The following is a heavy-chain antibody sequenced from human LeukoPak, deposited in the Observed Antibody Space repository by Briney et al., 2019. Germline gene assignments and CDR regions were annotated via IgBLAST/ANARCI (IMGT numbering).Heavy chain of an antibody. CDR3: ARHGATADMDV. CDR2: IYYSGST. J-gene: IGHJ6*02. Sequence: SETLSLTCTVSGGSISSYYWSWIRQPPGKGLEWIGYIYYSGSTNYNPSLKSRVTISVDTSKNQFSLKLSSVTAADTAVYYCARHGATADMDVWGQGITVTVSS. V-gene: IGHV4-59*08. CDR1: GGSISSYY. D-gene: IGHD3-10*01.